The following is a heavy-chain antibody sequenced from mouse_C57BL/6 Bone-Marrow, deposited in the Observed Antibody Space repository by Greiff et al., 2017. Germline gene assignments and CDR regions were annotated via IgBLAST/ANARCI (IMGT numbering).Heavy chain of an antibody. J-gene: IGHJ3*01. CDR3: ARNYPAWFAY. D-gene: IGHD1-1*02. CDR1: GYTFTSYW. CDR2: IDPSDGYT. Sequence: QVQLQQSGAELVKPGASVKLSCKASGYTFTSYWMQWVKQRPGQGLEWIGEIDPSDGYTNYNQKFKGKATLTVDTSSSTAYMQLSSLTSEDSAVYYCARNYPAWFAYWGQGTLVTVSA. V-gene: IGHV1-50*01.